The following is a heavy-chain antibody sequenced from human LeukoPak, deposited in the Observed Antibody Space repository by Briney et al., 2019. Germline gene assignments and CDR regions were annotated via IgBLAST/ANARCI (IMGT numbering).Heavy chain of an antibody. CDR3: ARGIYCSGGSCYSGSWFDP. Sequence: SETLSLTCTVSGGSISSYYWSWIRQPPGKGLEWIGYIYYSGSTNYNPSLKSRVTISVDTSKNQFSLKLSSVTAADTAVYYCARGIYCSGGSCYSGSWFDPWGQGTLVTVSS. CDR2: IYYSGST. CDR1: GGSISSYY. D-gene: IGHD2-15*01. V-gene: IGHV4-59*12. J-gene: IGHJ5*02.